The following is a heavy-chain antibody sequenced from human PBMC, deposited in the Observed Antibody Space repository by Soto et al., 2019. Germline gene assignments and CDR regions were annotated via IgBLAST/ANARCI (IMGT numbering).Heavy chain of an antibody. CDR2: ISGSGGST. J-gene: IGHJ4*02. D-gene: IGHD2-15*01. CDR3: AKDHCSGGSCYMDY. Sequence: GGSLRLSWAASGFTFSSYAMSWIRQAPGKGLEWVSAISGSGGSTYYADSVKGRFTISRDNSKNTLYLQMNSLRAEDTAVYYCAKDHCSGGSCYMDYWGQGTLVTVSS. V-gene: IGHV3-23*01. CDR1: GFTFSSYA.